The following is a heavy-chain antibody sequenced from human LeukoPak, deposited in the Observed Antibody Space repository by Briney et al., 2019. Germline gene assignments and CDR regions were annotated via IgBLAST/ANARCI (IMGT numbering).Heavy chain of an antibody. CDR1: GFTFSSYA. CDR2: ISYDGGNK. CDR3: ARDRNSGYAEGNDY. V-gene: IGHV3-30-3*01. J-gene: IGHJ4*02. Sequence: PGGSLRLSCAASGFTFSSYAMHWVRQAPGKGLEWVAVISYDGGNKYYADSVKGRFTISRDNSKNTLYLQMNSLRAEDTAVYYCARDRNSGYAEGNDYWGQGTLVTVSS. D-gene: IGHD5-12*01.